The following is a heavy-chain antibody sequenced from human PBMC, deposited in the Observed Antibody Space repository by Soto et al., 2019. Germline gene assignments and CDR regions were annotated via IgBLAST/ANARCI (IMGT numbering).Heavy chain of an antibody. CDR3: ARLGAAAGTWYYYGVDV. D-gene: IGHD6-13*01. CDR2: IDPSDSYT. Sequence: PGESLKISCKGSGYSFTSYWISWVRQMPGKGLEWMGRIDPSDSYTNYSPSFQGHVTISADKSISTAYLQWSSLKASDTAMYYCARLGAAAGTWYYYGVDVWGQGTTVTVSS. V-gene: IGHV5-10-1*01. J-gene: IGHJ6*02. CDR1: GYSFTSYW.